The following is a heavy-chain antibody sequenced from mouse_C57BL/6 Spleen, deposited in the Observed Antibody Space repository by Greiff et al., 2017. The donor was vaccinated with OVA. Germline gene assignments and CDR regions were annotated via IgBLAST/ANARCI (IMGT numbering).Heavy chain of an antibody. CDR2: INPNYGTT. D-gene: IGHD2-3*01. V-gene: IGHV1-39*01. J-gene: IGHJ1*03. CDR3: ARRDGYYRDWYFDV. Sequence: VQLKQSGPELVKPGASVKISCKASGYSFTDYNMNWVKQSNGKSLEWIGVINPNYGTTSYNQKFKGKAALTVDQSSSTAYMQLNSLTSEDSAVYYCARRDGYYRDWYFDVWGTGTTVTVSS. CDR1: GYSFTDYN.